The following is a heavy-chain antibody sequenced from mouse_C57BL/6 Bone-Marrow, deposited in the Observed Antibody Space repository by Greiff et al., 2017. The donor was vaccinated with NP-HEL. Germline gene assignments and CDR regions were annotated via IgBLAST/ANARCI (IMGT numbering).Heavy chain of an antibody. CDR1: GYTFTSYW. V-gene: IGHV1-72*01. J-gene: IGHJ2*01. CDR3: ARDYGSSYYFDY. CDR2: IDPNSGGT. Sequence: QQSCKASGYTFTSYWMHWVKQRPGRGLEWIGRIDPNSGGTKYNEKFKSKATLTVDKPSSTAYMQLSSLTSEDSAVYYCARDYGSSYYFDYWGQGTTLTVSS. D-gene: IGHD1-1*01.